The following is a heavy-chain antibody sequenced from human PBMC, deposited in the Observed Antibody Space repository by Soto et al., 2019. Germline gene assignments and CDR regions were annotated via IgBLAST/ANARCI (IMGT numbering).Heavy chain of an antibody. CDR1: RYSFASYG. V-gene: IGHV1-18*01. CDR3: ARGSHTSRSSEVKP. CDR2: ISAYNGNT. J-gene: IGHJ5*02. D-gene: IGHD6-6*01. Sequence: ASVKVSCRACRYSFASYGRSWVRQANGQGLEWMGWISAYNGNTNYAQKLQGRVTMTTDTSTSTAHMELSSLRSDDTAVYYCARGSHTSRSSEVKPSGQRPLVTGYS.